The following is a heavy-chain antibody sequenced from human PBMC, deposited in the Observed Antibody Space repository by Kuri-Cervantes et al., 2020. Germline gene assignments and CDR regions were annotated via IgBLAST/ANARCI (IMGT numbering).Heavy chain of an antibody. V-gene: IGHV4-39*01. D-gene: IGHD3-9*01. CDR2: IYYSGST. CDR3: ARQDDILTGYYNFYYYYGMDV. CDR1: GGSISSSSCY. Sequence: SETLSLTCTVSGGSISSSSCYWGWIRQPPGKGLEWIGSIYYSGSTYYNPSLKSRVTISVDTSKNQFSLKLSSVTAADTAVYYCARQDDILTGYYNFYYYYGMDVWGQGTTVTVSS. J-gene: IGHJ6*02.